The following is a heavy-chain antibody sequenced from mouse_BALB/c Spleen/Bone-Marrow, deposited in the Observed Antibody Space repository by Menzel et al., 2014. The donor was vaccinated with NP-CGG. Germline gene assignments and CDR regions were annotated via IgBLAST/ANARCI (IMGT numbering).Heavy chain of an antibody. CDR1: GLTFSSFG. D-gene: IGHD2-2*01. V-gene: IGHV5-17*02. J-gene: IGHJ4*01. CDR2: INSDSRTI. CDR3: TRPYGYSYAMDY. Sequence: EVMLVESGGGLVQPGGSRKLSCVVSGLTFSSFGMHRVRQVPEKGLEWVAYINSDSRTIYYADTVKGRFTISRDNPKNTLFLQMTSLRSEDTAIYYCTRPYGYSYAMDYWGQGTSVTVSS.